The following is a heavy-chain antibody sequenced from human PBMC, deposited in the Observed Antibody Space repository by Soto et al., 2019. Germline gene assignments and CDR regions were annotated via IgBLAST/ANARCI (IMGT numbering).Heavy chain of an antibody. CDR1: GGTFSIYA. CDR3: ARDTVEQQLATFDY. J-gene: IGHJ4*02. V-gene: IGHV1-69*13. D-gene: IGHD6-13*01. CDR2: IIPIFGTA. Sequence: GVSVKASCKASGGTFSIYASSWVRQAPGQGLEWMGGIIPIFGTANYAQKFQGRVTITADESTSTAYMELSSLRSEDTAVSYCARDTVEQQLATFDYWGQGTLVTVSP.